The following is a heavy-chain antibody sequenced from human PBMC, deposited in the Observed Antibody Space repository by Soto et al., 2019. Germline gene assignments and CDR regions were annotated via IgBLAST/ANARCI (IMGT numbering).Heavy chain of an antibody. CDR3: ARDYFDSSDYTTNWFDP. CDR1: GGSISTSSFY. D-gene: IGHD3-22*01. J-gene: IGHJ5*02. Sequence: SETLSLTCTVSGGSISTSSFYWAWIRQPPGKGLEWIGIIYYSETTYYTPSLLSRVTISVDTSKNQFSLKLTSVTAADTALYYCARDYFDSSDYTTNWFDPWGQGTLVTVSS. CDR2: IYYSETT. V-gene: IGHV4-39*01.